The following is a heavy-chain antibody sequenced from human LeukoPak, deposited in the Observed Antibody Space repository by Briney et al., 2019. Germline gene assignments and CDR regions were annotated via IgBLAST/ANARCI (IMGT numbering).Heavy chain of an antibody. CDR3: TREGRPTVRFAP. J-gene: IGHJ5*02. V-gene: IGHV1-2*02. D-gene: IGHD4-11*01. Sequence: GASVKVSCKASGYTFTGYYIHWVRQAPGQGLEWMGWINPNSGGTTYAQGFQGRITLTRDTSTRTAYMVLTTLKSDDTAVYYCTREGRPTVRFAPWGQGTLVTVSS. CDR2: INPNSGGT. CDR1: GYTFTGYY.